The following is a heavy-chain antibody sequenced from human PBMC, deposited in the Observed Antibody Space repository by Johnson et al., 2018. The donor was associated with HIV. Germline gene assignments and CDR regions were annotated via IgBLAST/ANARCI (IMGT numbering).Heavy chain of an antibody. D-gene: IGHD6-19*01. V-gene: IGHV3-30*04. CDR2: ISYDGSNK. J-gene: IGHJ3*01. CDR3: AKIGQWRERLDAFDV. Sequence: QVQLVESGGSLVKPGGSLRLSCAASGFTFSSYAMHWVRQAPGKGLEWVAVISYDGSNKYYADSVKGRFTISRDNSKNTLYLQMNSLRAEDTAVYYCAKIGQWRERLDAFDVWGQGTMVTVSS. CDR1: GFTFSSYA.